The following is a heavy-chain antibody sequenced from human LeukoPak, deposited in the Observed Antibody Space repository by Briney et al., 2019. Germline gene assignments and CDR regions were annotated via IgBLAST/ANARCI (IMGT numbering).Heavy chain of an antibody. CDR2: INPNSGGT. Sequence: ASVKVSCKASGYTFTGYYMHWVRQAPGQGLEWMGRINPNSGGTNYAQKFQGRVTMTRDTSISTAYMELSRLRSDDTAVYYCARSLYGRDAFEIWGQGTMVTVSS. V-gene: IGHV1-2*06. D-gene: IGHD2-8*01. CDR3: ARSLYGRDAFEI. CDR1: GYTFTGYY. J-gene: IGHJ3*02.